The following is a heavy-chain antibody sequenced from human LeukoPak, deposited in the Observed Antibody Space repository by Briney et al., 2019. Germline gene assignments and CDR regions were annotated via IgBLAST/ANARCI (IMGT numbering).Heavy chain of an antibody. CDR2: INNVASHI. CDR1: GFTFSNSA. J-gene: IGHJ4*02. Sequence: PGGSLRLSCAASGFTFSNSAMNWVRRAPGKGLEWVSSINNVASHIYYADSVKGRFTISRDNAKNSVSLQMNNLRAEDTAVYYCARDPTYYLRYGYFDSWGQGTLVTVSS. V-gene: IGHV3-21*01. D-gene: IGHD1-26*01. CDR3: ARDPTYYLRYGYFDS.